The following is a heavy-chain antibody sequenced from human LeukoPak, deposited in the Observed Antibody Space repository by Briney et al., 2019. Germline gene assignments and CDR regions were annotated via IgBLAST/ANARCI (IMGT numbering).Heavy chain of an antibody. Sequence: SSETLSLTCAVYGGSFSGYYWSWIRQPPGKGLEWIGEINHSGSTNYNPSLKSRVTISVDTSKNQFSLKLSSVTAADTAVYYCARHWTPLYSSSWGNFDYWGQGTLVTVSS. CDR3: ARHWTPLYSSSWGNFDY. V-gene: IGHV4-34*01. D-gene: IGHD6-13*01. J-gene: IGHJ4*02. CDR2: INHSGST. CDR1: GGSFSGYY.